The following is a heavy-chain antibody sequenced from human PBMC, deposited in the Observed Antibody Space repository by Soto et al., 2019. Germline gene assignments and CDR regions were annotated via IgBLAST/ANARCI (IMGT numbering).Heavy chain of an antibody. CDR3: ARDLSGYSGYDLGSFDY. CDR1: GGTFSSYT. V-gene: IGHV1-69*04. J-gene: IGHJ4*02. D-gene: IGHD5-12*01. CDR2: IIPILGIA. Sequence: SVKVSCKASGGTFSSYTISWVRQAPGQGLEWMGRIIPILGIANYAQKFQGRVTITADKSTSTAYMELSSLRSEDTAVYYCARDLSGYSGYDLGSFDYWGQGTLVTVSS.